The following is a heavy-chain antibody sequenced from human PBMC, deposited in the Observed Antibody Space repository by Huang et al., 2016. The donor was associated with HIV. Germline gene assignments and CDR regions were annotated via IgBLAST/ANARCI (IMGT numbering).Heavy chain of an antibody. Sequence: QITLRESGPALVKPTQTLTLTCTFSGFSLTTTSVGVGWIRQPPGQALEWLAFIYSNGDGRYSPSLSSRLTITKDTSKNQVVLTMTNMDPVDTATYYCAHSTDASAATFYFDFWGQGTLVAVSS. CDR3: AHSTDASAATFYFDF. V-gene: IGHV2-5*01. CDR2: IYSNGDG. J-gene: IGHJ4*02. D-gene: IGHD6-25*01. CDR1: GFSLTTTSVG.